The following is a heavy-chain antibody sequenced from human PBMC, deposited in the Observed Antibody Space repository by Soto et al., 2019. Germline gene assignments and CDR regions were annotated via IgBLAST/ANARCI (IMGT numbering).Heavy chain of an antibody. CDR2: VNHGGST. CDR1: GGSFSGFF. D-gene: IGHD2-15*01. J-gene: IGHJ4*02. CDR3: ARAAVAAGGPFDK. Sequence: SETLSLTCAVSGGSFSGFFWGWIRQPPGKGLEWIGEVNHGGSTNYNPSLKSRVTISSDTSKNHFSLTLRSVTAADTAVYYCARAAVAAGGPFDKWGQGALVTVSS. V-gene: IGHV4-34*01.